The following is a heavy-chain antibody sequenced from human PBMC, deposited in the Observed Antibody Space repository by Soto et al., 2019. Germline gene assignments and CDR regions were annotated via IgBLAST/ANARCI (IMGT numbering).Heavy chain of an antibody. CDR1: GGSISSGDYY. D-gene: IGHD3-9*01. Sequence: QVQLQESGPGLVKPSQTLSLTCTVSGGSISSGDYYWSWIRQPPGKVLEWIGYIYYSGSTYYNPSLKSRVTISVDTSKNQFSLKLSSVTAADTAVYYCASQLRYFDWSIDYWGQGTLVTVSS. CDR2: IYYSGST. CDR3: ASQLRYFDWSIDY. V-gene: IGHV4-30-4*01. J-gene: IGHJ4*02.